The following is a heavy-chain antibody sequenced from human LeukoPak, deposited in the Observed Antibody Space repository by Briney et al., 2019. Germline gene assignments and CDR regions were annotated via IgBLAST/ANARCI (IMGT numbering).Heavy chain of an antibody. V-gene: IGHV3-30*18. CDR2: ISYDGSNK. D-gene: IGHD3-22*01. CDR1: GFTFSSYG. J-gene: IGHJ4*02. CDR3: AKDYGVEAYYYDSPIDY. Sequence: PGGSLRLSCAAPGFTFSSYGMHWVRQAPGKGLEWVAVISYDGSNKYYADSVKGRFTISRDNSKNTLYLQMNSLRAEDTAVYYCAKDYGVEAYYYDSPIDYWGQGTLVTVSS.